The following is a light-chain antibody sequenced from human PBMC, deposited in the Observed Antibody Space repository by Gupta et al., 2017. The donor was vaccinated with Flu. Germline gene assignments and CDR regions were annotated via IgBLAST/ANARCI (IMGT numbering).Light chain of an antibody. Sequence: SFLLTQPPSVSVAPGQTATITCGGNNIGSRSVHWYQQRPGQAPVLVVYDDSARPSGIPERFSGSNSGNTATLSINMVEAGDEADYYCQVWQIRSDLLRVFGGGTKLTVL. V-gene: IGLV3-21*02. CDR2: DDS. J-gene: IGLJ3*02. CDR1: NIGSRS. CDR3: QVWQIRSDLLRV.